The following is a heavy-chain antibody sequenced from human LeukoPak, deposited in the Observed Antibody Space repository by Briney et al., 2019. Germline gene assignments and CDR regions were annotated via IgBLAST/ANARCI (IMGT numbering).Heavy chain of an antibody. CDR3: AKDLYSGSSDY. Sequence: GRSLRLSCAASGFTFSSYGMHWVRQAPGKGLEWVAVISYDGSNKYYADSVRGRFTISRDNSKNTLYLQMNSLRAEDTAVYYCAKDLYSGSSDYWGQRTLVTVSS. V-gene: IGHV3-30*18. D-gene: IGHD1-26*01. J-gene: IGHJ4*02. CDR2: ISYDGSNK. CDR1: GFTFSSYG.